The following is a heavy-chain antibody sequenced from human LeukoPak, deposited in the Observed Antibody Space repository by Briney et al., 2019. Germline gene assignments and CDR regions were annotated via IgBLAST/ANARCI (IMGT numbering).Heavy chain of an antibody. Sequence: PSETLSLTCAVYGGSFSGYYWSWIRQPPGKGLEWIGEINHSGSTNYNPSLKSRVTISVDTSKNQFSLKLSSVTAADTAVYYCARTTYYYDSSGSTRIDYWGQGTLVTVSS. V-gene: IGHV4-34*01. CDR3: ARTTYYYDSSGSTRIDY. CDR1: GGSFSGYY. CDR2: INHSGST. D-gene: IGHD3-22*01. J-gene: IGHJ4*02.